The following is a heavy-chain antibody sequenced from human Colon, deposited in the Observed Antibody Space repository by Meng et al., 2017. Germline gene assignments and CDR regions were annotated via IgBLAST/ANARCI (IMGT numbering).Heavy chain of an antibody. J-gene: IGHJ5*02. CDR2: INHSGST. CDR3: ARGRYSGYLP. Sequence: QLQLQQWGAGLLKPSETLSLTCAVYGGSFSGYYWSWIRQPPGKGLEWIGEINHSGSTNYNPSLKSRVTISVDTSKNQFSLKLSSVTAADTAVYYCARGRYSGYLPWGQGTLVTVSS. D-gene: IGHD5-12*01. V-gene: IGHV4-34*01. CDR1: GGSFSGYY.